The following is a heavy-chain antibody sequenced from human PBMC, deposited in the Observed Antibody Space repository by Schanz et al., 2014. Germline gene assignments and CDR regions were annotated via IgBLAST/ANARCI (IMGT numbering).Heavy chain of an antibody. Sequence: EVQLLDSGGGLVQPGGSLRLSCAASGFTFSSYAMSWVRQAPGKGLEWVSGISGSGGTTHYADSVEGRFTISRVNSKNTLYLRMKGLRAEDTAVYYCAKGRRGYFDSSGSYWGTFDFWGQGTLVSVSS. CDR1: GFTFSSYA. V-gene: IGHV3-23*01. CDR3: AKGRRGYFDSSGSYWGTFDF. CDR2: ISGSGGTT. J-gene: IGHJ4*02. D-gene: IGHD3-22*01.